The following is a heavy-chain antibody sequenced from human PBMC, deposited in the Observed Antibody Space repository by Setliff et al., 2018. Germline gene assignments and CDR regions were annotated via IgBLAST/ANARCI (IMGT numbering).Heavy chain of an antibody. J-gene: IGHJ4*02. CDR1: GYTFTSYG. Sequence: ASVKVSCKASGYTFTSYGISWVRQAPGQGLEWLGWISVYSGNTDYAQNFQGRVTMTADTSTSTAYMELRSLTSDDTAVYYCARRPRAVYGSGRRNWFLDYWGQGTLVTSPQ. V-gene: IGHV1-18*01. CDR2: ISVYSGNT. D-gene: IGHD3-10*01. CDR3: ARRPRAVYGSGRRNWFLDY.